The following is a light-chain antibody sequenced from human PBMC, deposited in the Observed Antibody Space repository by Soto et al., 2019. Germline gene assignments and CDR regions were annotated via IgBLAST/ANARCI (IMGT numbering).Light chain of an antibody. CDR3: QQYDTTPMYT. J-gene: IGKJ2*01. CDR1: QSVRSSY. V-gene: IGKV3-20*01. Sequence: EIVLTQSPGTLSLSPGERATLSCRASQSVRSSYLAWYRQKPGQAPRLLIYGASSRDTGIPDRFSGSGSGTDFTLTISRLEPEDFAVYYCQQYDTTPMYTFGQGTKLEIK. CDR2: GAS.